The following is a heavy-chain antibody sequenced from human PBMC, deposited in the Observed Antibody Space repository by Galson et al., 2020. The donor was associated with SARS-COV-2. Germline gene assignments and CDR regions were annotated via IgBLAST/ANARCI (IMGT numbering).Heavy chain of an antibody. CDR3: ARWSRDGYNYPGYFDY. V-gene: IGHV4-59*08. J-gene: IGHJ4*02. CDR1: GGSISSYY. D-gene: IGHD5-12*01. CDR2: IYYSGST. Sequence: SETLSLTCTVSGGSISSYYWSWIRQPPGKGLEWIGYIYYSGSTNYNPSLKSRVTILVDTSKNQFSLKLSSVTAADTAVYYCARWSRDGYNYPGYFDYWGQGTLVTVSS.